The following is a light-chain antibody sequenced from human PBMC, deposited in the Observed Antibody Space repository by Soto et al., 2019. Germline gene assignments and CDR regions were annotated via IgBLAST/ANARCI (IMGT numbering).Light chain of an antibody. CDR2: LGS. CDR1: QSLLHSNGYSY. J-gene: IGKJ2*03. CDR3: MQVLQSLYS. V-gene: IGKV2-28*01. Sequence: EIVMTQSPLSLSVTPGEPASISCRSSQSLLHSNGYSYLDWYLQKPGQSPQLLIYLGSNRASGVPDRFSGSGSGTDFTLRISRVEAEDVGVYYCMQVLQSLYSFGQGTKVDIK.